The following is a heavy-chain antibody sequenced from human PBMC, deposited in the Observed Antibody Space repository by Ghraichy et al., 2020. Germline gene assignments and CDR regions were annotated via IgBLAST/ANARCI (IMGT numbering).Heavy chain of an antibody. J-gene: IGHJ4*02. CDR2: IKQYGSEK. CDR3: ARTRGFDY. V-gene: IGHV3-7*05. Sequence: GESLNISCAASGFTFSSYWMSWVRQAPGKGLEWVANIKQYGSEKYYVDSVKGRFTISRDNAKNSLYLQMNSLRAEDTAVYYCARTRGFDYWGQGTLVTVSS. CDR1: GFTFSSYW.